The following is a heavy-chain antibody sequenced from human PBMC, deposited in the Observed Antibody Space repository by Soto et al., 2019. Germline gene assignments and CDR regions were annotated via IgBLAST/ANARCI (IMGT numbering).Heavy chain of an antibody. V-gene: IGHV1-8*01. CDR2: MNPNSGNG. CDR3: ARMATSGTLNWFDP. J-gene: IGHJ5*02. Sequence: QVQLVQSGAEVKKPGASVKVSCQASGYAFSNNDISWVRQGTGQGLEWMGWMNPNSGNGGYAQKFKGRVTMTRDTSTSTAYMELSRLTSDDTAIYYCARMATSGTLNWFDPWGQGTLVTVSS. CDR1: GYAFSNND.